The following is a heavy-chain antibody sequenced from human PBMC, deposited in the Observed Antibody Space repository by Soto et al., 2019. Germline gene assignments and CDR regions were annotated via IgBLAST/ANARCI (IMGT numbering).Heavy chain of an antibody. CDR3: AKSVRYCSGGSCYSGHYYYGMDV. CDR2: ISDNGGST. V-gene: IGHV3-23*01. J-gene: IGHJ6*02. Sequence: GGSLRLSCAASGFTFSSYAMSWVRQAPGKGLEWVSAISDNGGSTYYADSVKGRFTISRDNSKNTLYLQMNSLRAEDTAVYYCAKSVRYCSGGSCYSGHYYYGMDVWGQGTTVTVCS. CDR1: GFTFSSYA. D-gene: IGHD2-15*01.